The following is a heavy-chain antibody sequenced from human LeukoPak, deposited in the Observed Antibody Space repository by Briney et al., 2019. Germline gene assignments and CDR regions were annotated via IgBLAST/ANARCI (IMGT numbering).Heavy chain of an antibody. D-gene: IGHD6-19*01. Sequence: GGSLRLSCAASGFTFSSYSMNWVRQAPGKGLEWVSSISSSSSYIYYADSVKGRFTISRDNAKNSLYLQMNSLGAEDTAVYYCARDSSGWPSDYWGQGTLVTVSS. CDR1: GFTFSSYS. CDR3: ARDSSGWPSDY. CDR2: ISSSSSYI. J-gene: IGHJ4*02. V-gene: IGHV3-21*01.